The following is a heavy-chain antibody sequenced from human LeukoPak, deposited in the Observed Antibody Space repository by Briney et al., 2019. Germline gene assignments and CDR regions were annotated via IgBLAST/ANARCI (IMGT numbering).Heavy chain of an antibody. J-gene: IGHJ4*01. Sequence: GRSLRLSCAASGFTFRSYGIHWVRQAPGKGLEWVAVISSDGRNKYYADSVKGRFTISRDNAKKSLYLQMTSLTAEDTAVYYCARDRGAYCGGDCYLGFDYWGRGTLVTVSS. D-gene: IGHD2-21*02. CDR3: ARDRGAYCGGDCYLGFDY. CDR2: ISSDGRNK. CDR1: GFTFRSYG. V-gene: IGHV3-30*03.